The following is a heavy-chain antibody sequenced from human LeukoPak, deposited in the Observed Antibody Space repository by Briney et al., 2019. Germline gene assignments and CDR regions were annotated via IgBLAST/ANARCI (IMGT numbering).Heavy chain of an antibody. CDR2: ISSSGSYI. V-gene: IGHV3-21*01. Sequence: PGGSLRLSCAASRFTFSSYSMNWVRQAPGKGLEWVSSISSSGSYIYYADSVKGRFTISRDNAKNSLYLQMNSLRAEDTAVYYCARALEQPAFDIWGQGTMVTVSS. D-gene: IGHD3-3*01. CDR1: RFTFSSYS. CDR3: ARALEQPAFDI. J-gene: IGHJ3*02.